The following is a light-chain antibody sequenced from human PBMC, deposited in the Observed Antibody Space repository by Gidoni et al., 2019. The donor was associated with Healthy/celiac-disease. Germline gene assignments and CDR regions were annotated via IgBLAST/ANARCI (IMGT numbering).Light chain of an antibody. Sequence: DIVMPQSPDSLAVPLGERATINCKSSQSVLYSSNNMNYLAWYQQKPGQPPKLVIYWASTRESGVPDRFSGSGSGTDFTLTISSLQAEDVAVYYCQQYYSTPLTFGGGTKVEIK. J-gene: IGKJ4*01. V-gene: IGKV4-1*01. CDR3: QQYYSTPLT. CDR1: QSVLYSSNNMNY. CDR2: WAS.